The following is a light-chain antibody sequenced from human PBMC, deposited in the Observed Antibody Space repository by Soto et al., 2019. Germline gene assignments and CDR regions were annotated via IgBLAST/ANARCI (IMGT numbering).Light chain of an antibody. V-gene: IGKV3-11*01. CDR2: DAS. Sequence: EIVLTQSPATLSLSPGESATLSCRASQSVSSYLAWYQHKPGQAPRLLIYDASNRATGIPARFSGSGSGTDFTLTISSLEPEDFAVYYCQQRSDWAQVTFGQGTRLEIK. J-gene: IGKJ5*01. CDR1: QSVSSY. CDR3: QQRSDWAQVT.